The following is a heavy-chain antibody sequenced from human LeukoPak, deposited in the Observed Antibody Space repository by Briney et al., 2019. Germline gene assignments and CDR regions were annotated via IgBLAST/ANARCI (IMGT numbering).Heavy chain of an antibody. D-gene: IGHD6-13*01. CDR3: ARAPIAAASPFDS. V-gene: IGHV4-39*07. CDR1: GGSISSSSYY. Sequence: SETLSLTCTVSGGSISSSSYYWGWIRQPPGKGLEWIGEINHSGTSNYNPSLKSRVTMSVDTSKNQFSLSLRFVTAADTAVYYCARAPIAAASPFDSWDQGNLVTVSS. CDR2: INHSGTS. J-gene: IGHJ4*02.